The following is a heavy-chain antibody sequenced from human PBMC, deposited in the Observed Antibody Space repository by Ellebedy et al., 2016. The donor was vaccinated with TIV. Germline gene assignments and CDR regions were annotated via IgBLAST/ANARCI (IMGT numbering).Heavy chain of an antibody. CDR2: IVRGSNYI. D-gene: IGHD3-22*01. CDR3: ARNPPTLYDNSGHMSVY. V-gene: IGHV3-21*01. CDR1: GFTFSYYS. Sequence: GGSLRLXCVVSGFTFSYYSMSWVRQAPGKGLEWVSSIVRGSNYIYYADSLQGRFTISRDNAKNSLYLQMNSLRPEDTAVYFCARNPPTLYDNSGHMSVYWGQGTLVTVPS. J-gene: IGHJ4*02.